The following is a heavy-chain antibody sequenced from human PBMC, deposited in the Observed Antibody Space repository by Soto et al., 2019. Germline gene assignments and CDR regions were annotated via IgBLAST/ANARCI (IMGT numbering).Heavy chain of an antibody. CDR2: ISGSGGST. Sequence: HPGGSLTLSCAASGFTFSSYAMSWVRQAPGKGLEWVSAISGSGGSTYYADSVKGRFTISRDNSKNTLYLQMNSLRAEDTAVYYCAKGGFGVVIIRGAETKAPYYYGMDVWGQGTTVTVSS. CDR3: AKGGFGVVIIRGAETKAPYYYGMDV. J-gene: IGHJ6*02. V-gene: IGHV3-23*01. D-gene: IGHD3-3*01. CDR1: GFTFSSYA.